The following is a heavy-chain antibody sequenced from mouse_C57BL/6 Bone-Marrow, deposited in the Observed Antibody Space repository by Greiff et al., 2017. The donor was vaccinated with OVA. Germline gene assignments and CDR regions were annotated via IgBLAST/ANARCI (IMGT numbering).Heavy chain of an antibody. J-gene: IGHJ3*01. CDR1: GFTFSSYA. CDR3: ARDGPRGLYAMDY. Sequence: EVKLMESGGGLVKPGGSLKLSCAASGFTFSSYAMSWVRQTPEKRLEWVATISDGGSYTYYPDNVKGRFTISRDNAKNNLYLQMSHLKSEDTAMYYCARDGPRGLYAMDYWGQGTLVTVSA. CDR2: ISDGGSYT. D-gene: IGHD1-1*02. V-gene: IGHV5-4*01.